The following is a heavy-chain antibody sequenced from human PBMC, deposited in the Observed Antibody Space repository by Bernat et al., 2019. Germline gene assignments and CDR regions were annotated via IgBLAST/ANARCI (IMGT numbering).Heavy chain of an antibody. CDR1: GFTVSSNY. CDR3: ARDKGDYLKENYYYYYMDV. V-gene: IGHV3-53*02. D-gene: IGHD4-17*01. CDR2: IYSGGST. Sequence: EVQLVETGGGLIQPGGSLRLSCAASGFTVSSNYMSWVRQAPGKGLEWVSGIYSGGSTYYAGSLKGRFTISRDNSKNTLYLQMNSLRAEDTAVYYCARDKGDYLKENYYYYYMDVWGKGTTVTVSS. J-gene: IGHJ6*03.